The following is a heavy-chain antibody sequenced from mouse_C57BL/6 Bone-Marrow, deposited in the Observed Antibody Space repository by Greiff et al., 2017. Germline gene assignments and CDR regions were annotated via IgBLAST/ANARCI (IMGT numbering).Heavy chain of an antibody. J-gene: IGHJ4*01. CDR3: ARQGAMDY. V-gene: IGHV5-6*01. CDR2: ISSGGSYT. Sequence: EVQLVESGGDLVKPGGSLKLSCAASGFTFSSYGMSWVRQTPDKRLEWVATISSGGSYTYYPDSVKGRLTISRDNAKNTLYLQMSSLKSEDTAMYYCARQGAMDYWGQGTSVTVSS. CDR1: GFTFSSYG.